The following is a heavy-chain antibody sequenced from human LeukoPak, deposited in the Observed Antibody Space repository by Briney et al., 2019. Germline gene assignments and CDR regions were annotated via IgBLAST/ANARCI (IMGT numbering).Heavy chain of an antibody. V-gene: IGHV1-2*02. D-gene: IGHD3-9*01. Sequence: ASVKVSCKASGYTFTGYYMHWVRQAPGQGLEWMGWINPNSGGTNYAQKLQGRVTMTTDTSTSTAYMELRSLRSDDTAVYYCARDKTTNYDILTGYYGYYYMDVWGKGTTVTVSS. J-gene: IGHJ6*03. CDR3: ARDKTTNYDILTGYYGYYYMDV. CDR1: GYTFTGYY. CDR2: INPNSGGT.